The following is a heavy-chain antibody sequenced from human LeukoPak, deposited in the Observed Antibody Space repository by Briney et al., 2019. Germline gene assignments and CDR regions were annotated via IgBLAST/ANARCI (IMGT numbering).Heavy chain of an antibody. D-gene: IGHD3-22*01. J-gene: IGHJ4*02. CDR3: ARHLDSRGRYFDY. CDR1: GGSISSGSHY. Sequence: SETLSLTCIGSGGSISSGSHYWAWVRQPPGKGLEGIASMLYSGNTYYNPSLKSRVTISVDTSKNQFFLRLSSVTAADTTVYYCARHLDSRGRYFDYWGQGTLVTVSS. CDR2: MLYSGNT. V-gene: IGHV4-39*01.